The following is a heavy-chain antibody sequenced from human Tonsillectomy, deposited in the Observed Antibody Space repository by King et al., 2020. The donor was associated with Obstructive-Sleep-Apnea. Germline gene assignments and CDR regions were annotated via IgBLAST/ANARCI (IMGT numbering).Heavy chain of an antibody. CDR1: GDSISSDDDS. D-gene: IGHD3-10*01. CDR2: IYHSGRT. Sequence: QLQESGSGLVKPSQTLSLTCGVSGDSISSDDDSWNWIRQPPGKGLEWIGYIYHSGRTHYSPSLKSRVTISVDRSKNQFSLNLSSATAADTAVYFCARTRGGMVFDFWGQGTLVTVSS. J-gene: IGHJ4*02. CDR3: ARTRGGMVFDF. V-gene: IGHV4-30-2*01.